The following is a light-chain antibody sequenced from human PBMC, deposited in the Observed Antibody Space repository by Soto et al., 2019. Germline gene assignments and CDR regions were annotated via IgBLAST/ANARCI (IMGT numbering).Light chain of an antibody. Sequence: DIQMTQSPSTLSASVGDRVTITCRASQSISSCLAWFQQKPGNSHKLLIYNASALQIGVPSRFSGSGSGTEFTLTISSLQPDDFATDYCQHYNNYWWTFGQGTKVDIK. J-gene: IGKJ1*01. CDR2: NAS. CDR3: QHYNNYWWT. CDR1: QSISSC. V-gene: IGKV1-5*03.